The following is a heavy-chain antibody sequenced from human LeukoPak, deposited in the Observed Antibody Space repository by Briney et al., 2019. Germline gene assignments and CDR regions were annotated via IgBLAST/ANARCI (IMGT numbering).Heavy chain of an antibody. D-gene: IGHD1-26*01. Sequence: PSEALSLTCTVSGGSISSYYWSWIRQPAGKGLEWIGRIYTSGSTNYNPSLKSRVTMSVDTSKNQFSLKLSSVTAADTAVYYCARDRASIVGATSLLAFDIWGQGTMVTVSS. J-gene: IGHJ3*02. V-gene: IGHV4-4*07. CDR2: IYTSGST. CDR1: GGSISSYY. CDR3: ARDRASIVGATSLLAFDI.